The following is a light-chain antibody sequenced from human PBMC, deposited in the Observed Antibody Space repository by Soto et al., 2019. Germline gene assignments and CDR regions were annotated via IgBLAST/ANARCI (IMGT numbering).Light chain of an antibody. Sequence: EIVMTQSPATLSVSPGERATLSCRASQSISSELGWYQQKPVQPPRLLIYGASTRATGVPARFTGSGSGSDFTLTTSGLQSEDFAVYYCQQGHNWPLTFGQGTRLEI. J-gene: IGKJ2*01. V-gene: IGKV3-15*01. CDR1: QSISSE. CDR3: QQGHNWPLT. CDR2: GAS.